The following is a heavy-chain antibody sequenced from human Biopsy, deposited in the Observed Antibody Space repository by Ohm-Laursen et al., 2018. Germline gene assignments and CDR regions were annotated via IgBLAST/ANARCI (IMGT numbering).Heavy chain of an antibody. D-gene: IGHD3-22*01. CDR2: IFYRGST. CDR3: ARDYDTSGCYYVS. J-gene: IGHJ5*02. V-gene: IGHV4-39*01. Sequence: SETLSLTCTVSGGSISNNNYYWGWIHQPPGKGLEWIGSIFYRGSTHYKPSLKSRVNISVETSKNQFSLKLNFVTAADTAVYYCARDYDTSGCYYVSWGQGTLVTVSS. CDR1: GGSISNNNYY.